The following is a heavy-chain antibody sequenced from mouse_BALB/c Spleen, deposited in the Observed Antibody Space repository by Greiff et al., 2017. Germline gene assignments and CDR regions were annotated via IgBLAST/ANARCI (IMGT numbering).Heavy chain of an antibody. Sequence: EVQLVESGPSLVKPSQTLSLTCSVTGDSITSGYWNWIRKFPGNKLEYMGYISYSGSTYYNPSLKSRISITRDTSKNQYYLQLNSVTTEDTATYYCARSGYYGSSYYFDYWGQGTTLTVSS. D-gene: IGHD1-1*01. CDR3: ARSGYYGSSYYFDY. CDR2: ISYSGST. CDR1: GDSITSGY. J-gene: IGHJ2*01. V-gene: IGHV3-8*02.